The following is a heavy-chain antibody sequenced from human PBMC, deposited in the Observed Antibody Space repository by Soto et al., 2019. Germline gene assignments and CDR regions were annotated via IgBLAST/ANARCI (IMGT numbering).Heavy chain of an antibody. Sequence: GGSLRLSCAASGFTFSSYGMHWVRQAPGKGLEWVAVISYDGSNKYYADSVKGRFTISRDNSKNTLYLQMNSLRAEDTAVYYCAKEVVPTTIRSWFDPWGQGTLVTVSS. CDR1: GFTFSSYG. J-gene: IGHJ5*02. CDR2: ISYDGSNK. CDR3: AKEVVPTTIRSWFDP. V-gene: IGHV3-30*18. D-gene: IGHD2-2*02.